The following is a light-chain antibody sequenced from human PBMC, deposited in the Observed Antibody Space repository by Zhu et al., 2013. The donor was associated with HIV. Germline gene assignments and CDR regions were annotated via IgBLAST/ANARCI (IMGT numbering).Light chain of an antibody. CDR2: DVG. CDR3: SSYMFSKGRVV. Sequence: QSVLTQPPSVSGSPGQSITISCTGSSRDIGNYASVSWYQQHPGKVPRLLIYDVGHRPSGISSRFSGSKSGTTASLTISGLQAEDEADYYCSSYMFSKGRVVFGGGTKLTVL. V-gene: IGLV2-14*03. J-gene: IGLJ2*01. CDR1: SRDIGNYAS.